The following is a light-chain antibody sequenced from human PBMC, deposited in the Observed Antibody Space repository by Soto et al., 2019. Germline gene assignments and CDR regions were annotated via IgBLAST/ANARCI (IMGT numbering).Light chain of an antibody. V-gene: IGLV2-14*01. J-gene: IGLJ1*01. CDR1: SSDVGGYNY. CDR3: TSYTGSSTHV. CDR2: DVS. Sequence: QSALTQPASVSGSPGQSITISCTGTSSDVGGYNYVSWYQQHPGKAPTLMIYDVSNRPSGVSNRFSGSKSGNTASLTISGLQAEDEADYYCTSYTGSSTHVFGTGTKVTVL.